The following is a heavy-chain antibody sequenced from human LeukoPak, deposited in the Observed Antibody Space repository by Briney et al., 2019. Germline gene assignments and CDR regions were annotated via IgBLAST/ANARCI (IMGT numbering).Heavy chain of an antibody. D-gene: IGHD5-18*01. J-gene: IGHJ4*02. CDR2: MNPNSGNT. CDR3: ARGLGYSYGYIY. Sequence: GASVKVSCKASGYTFTSYDINWVRQATGQGLECMGWMNPNSGNTGYAQKFQGRVTITRNTSISTAYMELSSLRSEDTAVYYCARGLGYSYGYIYWGQGTLVTVSS. V-gene: IGHV1-8*03. CDR1: GYTFTSYD.